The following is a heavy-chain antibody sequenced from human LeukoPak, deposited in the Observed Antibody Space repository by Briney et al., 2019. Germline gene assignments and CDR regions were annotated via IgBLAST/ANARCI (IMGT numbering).Heavy chain of an antibody. J-gene: IGHJ4*02. CDR2: INHSGSS. CDR3: ARGSTSDY. Sequence: PSETLSLTCAVYGGSFSGYYWSWIRQPPGKGLEWIGEINHSGSSNYNPSLKSRVTISVDTSKNQFSLKLSSVTAADTAVYYCARGSTSDYWGQGTLVTVSS. V-gene: IGHV4-34*01. CDR1: GGSFSGYY. D-gene: IGHD4-11*01.